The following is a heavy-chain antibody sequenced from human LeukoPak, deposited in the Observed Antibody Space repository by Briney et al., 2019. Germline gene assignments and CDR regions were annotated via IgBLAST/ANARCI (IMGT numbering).Heavy chain of an antibody. D-gene: IGHD4-17*01. Sequence: GGSLRLSCAASGFTFSSYSMNWVRQAPGKGLEWVSVIYSGDSTYYADSVKGRFTISRDNSKNTLYLQMNSLRAEDTAVYYCARDPDYGDYVDAFDIWGQGTMVTVSS. J-gene: IGHJ3*02. CDR3: ARDPDYGDYVDAFDI. CDR2: IYSGDST. V-gene: IGHV3-66*01. CDR1: GFTFSSYS.